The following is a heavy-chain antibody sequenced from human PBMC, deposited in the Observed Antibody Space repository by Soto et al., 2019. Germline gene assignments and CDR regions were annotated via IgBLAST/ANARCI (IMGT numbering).Heavy chain of an antibody. V-gene: IGHV3-23*01. D-gene: IGHD2-8*01. J-gene: IGHJ6*03. CDR2: ITASGDDT. CDR1: GFTFSSHA. Sequence: EVQLLESGGGLVQPGGSLRISCAASGFTFSSHAMTWVRQVPGKGLEWVSTITASGDDTFYADSVKGRFTISRDNSENTVFLQMSSLRAADTAAYYCAKDGHSVKWYYYMDVWGKGTTVTVSS. CDR3: AKDGHSVKWYYYMDV.